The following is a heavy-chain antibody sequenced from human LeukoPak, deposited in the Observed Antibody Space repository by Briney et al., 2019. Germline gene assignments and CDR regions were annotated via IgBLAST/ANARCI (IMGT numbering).Heavy chain of an antibody. D-gene: IGHD1-26*01. Sequence: GGSLRLSCAVSGFTFSTYSMNWVRQAPGKGLEWVSYISSSSGTIYYADSVKGRFTISRDNAKNSVYLQMNSLRDEDTAVYYCARGGPGGGTCNYWGQGTLVTVSS. CDR2: ISSSSGTI. CDR3: ARGGPGGGTCNY. CDR1: GFTFSTYS. V-gene: IGHV3-48*02. J-gene: IGHJ4*02.